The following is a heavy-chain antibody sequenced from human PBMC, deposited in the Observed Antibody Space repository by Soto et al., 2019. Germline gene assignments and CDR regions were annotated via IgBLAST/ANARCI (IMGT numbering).Heavy chain of an antibody. CDR3: ARDSSEVFDY. CDR1: GFTFSSYS. V-gene: IGHV3-48*01. J-gene: IGHJ4*02. Sequence: GGSLRLSCAASGFTFSSYSMNWVRQAPGKGLEWVSYISSSSSTIYYADSVKGRFTISRDNAKNSLYLQMNSLRAEDTAVYYCARDSSEVFDYWGQGTLVTVSS. CDR2: ISSSSSTI.